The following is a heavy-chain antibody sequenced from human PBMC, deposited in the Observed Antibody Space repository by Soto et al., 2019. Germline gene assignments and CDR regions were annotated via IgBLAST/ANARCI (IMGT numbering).Heavy chain of an antibody. V-gene: IGHV3-23*01. D-gene: IGHD6-19*01. CDR2: ISGSGGST. CDR3: AKSPRLSSGWYYFDY. CDR1: VFTFTSYA. Sequence: GGSLTLSCASSVFTFTSYAMSWVRQAPGKGLEWVSAISGSGGSTYYADSVKGRFTISRDNSKNTLYLQMNSLRAEDTAVYYCAKSPRLSSGWYYFDYWGQGTLVTVSS. J-gene: IGHJ4*02.